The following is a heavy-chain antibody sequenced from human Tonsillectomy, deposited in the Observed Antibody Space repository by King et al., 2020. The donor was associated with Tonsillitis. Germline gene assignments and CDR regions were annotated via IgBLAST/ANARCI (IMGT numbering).Heavy chain of an antibody. D-gene: IGHD3-9*01. CDR2: ISGYNGYT. V-gene: IGHV1-18*01. CDR1: GYTFTSYG. J-gene: IGHJ5*02. CDR3: ARDLHDLLTGRLFTWFDP. Sequence: QVQLVQSGAEVKKPGASVNVSCKASGYTFTSYGISWVRQAPGQGLEWMGWISGYNGYTNYAQKLQGRVTMTTHTSTSTAYMELRSLRSDDTAVYYCARDLHDLLTGRLFTWFDPWGQGTLVTVSS.